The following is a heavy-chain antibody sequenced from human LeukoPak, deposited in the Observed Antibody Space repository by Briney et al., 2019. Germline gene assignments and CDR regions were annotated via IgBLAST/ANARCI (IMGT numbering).Heavy chain of an antibody. CDR1: GVSIGSGWW. D-gene: IGHD1-26*01. CDR3: ARLPGSWNWFDP. Sequence: PSETLSLTCAVSGVSIGSGWWWSWVRQSPGKGLEWIGYIYYSGSTNYNPSLKSRVTISVDTSKNQFSLKLSSVTAADTAVYYCARLPGSWNWFDPWGQGTLVTVSS. CDR2: IYYSGST. V-gene: IGHV4-4*02. J-gene: IGHJ5*02.